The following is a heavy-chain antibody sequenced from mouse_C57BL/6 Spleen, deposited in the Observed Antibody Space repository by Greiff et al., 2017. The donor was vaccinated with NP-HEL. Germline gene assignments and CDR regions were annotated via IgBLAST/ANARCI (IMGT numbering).Heavy chain of an antibody. V-gene: IGHV5-16*01. J-gene: IGHJ2*01. CDR3: ARGFYYSNYGDYFDY. Sequence: EVMLVESEGGLVQPGSSMKLSCTASGFTFSDYYMAWVRQVPEKGLEWVANINYDGSSTYYLDSLKSRFIISRDNAKNILYLQMSSLKSEDTATYYCARGFYYSNYGDYFDYWGQGTTLTVSS. CDR1: GFTFSDYY. D-gene: IGHD2-5*01. CDR2: INYDGSST.